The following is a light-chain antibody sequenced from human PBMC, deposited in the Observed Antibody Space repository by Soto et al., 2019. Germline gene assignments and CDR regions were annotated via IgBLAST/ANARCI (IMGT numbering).Light chain of an antibody. CDR3: QTWGTGIHVV. CDR2: LDSDGSH. J-gene: IGLJ2*01. V-gene: IGLV4-69*01. CDR1: SGHSSYA. Sequence: QTVVTQSPSASASLGASVKLTCTLSSGHSSYAIAWHQQQPEKGPQYLMKLDSDGSHTKGDAIPDRFSGSSSGAERYLTISSLQSEDEADYYCQTWGTGIHVVFGGGTKLTVL.